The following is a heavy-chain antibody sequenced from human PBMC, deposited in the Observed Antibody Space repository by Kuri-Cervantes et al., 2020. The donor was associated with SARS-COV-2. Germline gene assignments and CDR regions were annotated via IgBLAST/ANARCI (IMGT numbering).Heavy chain of an antibody. D-gene: IGHD3-22*01. CDR3: ARPSDSSGYYYFDY. CDR1: GYSFTSYW. V-gene: IGHV5-51*01. Sequence: KVSCKGSGYSFTSYWIGWVRQMPGKGLEWMGVIYPGDSDTRYIPSFQGQVTISADKSIRTAYLQWSSLKASDTAMYYCARPSDSSGYYYFDYWGQGTLVTVSS. J-gene: IGHJ4*02. CDR2: IYPGDSDT.